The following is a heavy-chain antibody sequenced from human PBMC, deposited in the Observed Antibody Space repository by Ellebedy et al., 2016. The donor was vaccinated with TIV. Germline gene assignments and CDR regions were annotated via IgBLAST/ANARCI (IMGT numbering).Heavy chain of an antibody. D-gene: IGHD2-21*01. CDR1: GFRFNLYS. Sequence: GGSLRLSXAASGFRFNLYSMNWVRQAPGKGLEWVSSISGSSNFIYYADSVKGRFTISRDNAKKSLYLQMNSLRAEDTAVYYCARLTGAYLYYFDSWGQGTLVTVSS. J-gene: IGHJ4*02. V-gene: IGHV3-21*01. CDR3: ARLTGAYLYYFDS. CDR2: ISGSSNFI.